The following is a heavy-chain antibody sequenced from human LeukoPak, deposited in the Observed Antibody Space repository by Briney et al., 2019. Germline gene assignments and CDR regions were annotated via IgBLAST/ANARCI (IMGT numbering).Heavy chain of an antibody. CDR1: GYTLTELS. J-gene: IGHJ3*02. CDR2: FDPEDGET. Sequence: GASAKVSCKVSGYTLTELSMHWVRQAPGKGLEWMGGFDPEDGETIYAQKFQGRVTMTEDTSTDTAYMELSSLRSEDTAVYYCATFSPPGYSYGYAAFDIWGQGTMVTVSS. CDR3: ATFSPPGYSYGYAAFDI. D-gene: IGHD5-18*01. V-gene: IGHV1-24*01.